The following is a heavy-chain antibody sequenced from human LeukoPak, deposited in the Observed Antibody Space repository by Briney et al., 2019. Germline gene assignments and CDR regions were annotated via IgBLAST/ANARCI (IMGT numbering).Heavy chain of an antibody. CDR1: GGSISGFY. D-gene: IGHD6-19*01. V-gene: IGHV4-59*08. CDR2: MHHSGST. CDR3: ARHAAVEGSSGWSPLWWFDP. Sequence: PSETLSLTCTVSGGSISGFYWGWIRQPPGKGLEWIGYMHHSGSTKHNPYLKSRVTISVDTSKSQFSLKLSSVTAADTAVYYCARHAAVEGSSGWSPLWWFDPWGQGTLVTVSS. J-gene: IGHJ5*02.